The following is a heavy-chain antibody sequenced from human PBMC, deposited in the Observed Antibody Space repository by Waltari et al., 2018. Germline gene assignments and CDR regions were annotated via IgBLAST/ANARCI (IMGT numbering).Heavy chain of an antibody. J-gene: IGHJ6*03. D-gene: IGHD3-16*01. CDR2: IYHSGST. CDR3: ATGLGDPGPPYYYYYYMDV. V-gene: IGHV4-38-2*02. Sequence: KGLEWIGSIYHSGSTYYNPSLKSRVTISVDTSKNQFSLKLSSVTAADTAVYYCATGLGDPGPPYYYYYYMDVWGKGTTVTVSS.